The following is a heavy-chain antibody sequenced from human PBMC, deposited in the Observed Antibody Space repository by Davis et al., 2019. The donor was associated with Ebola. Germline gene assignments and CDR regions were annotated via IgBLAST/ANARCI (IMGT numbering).Heavy chain of an antibody. CDR2: ISSSGSTI. Sequence: GESLKISCAASGFTFSSYEMNWVRQAPGKGLEWVSYISSSGSTIYYADSVKGRFTISRDNAKNSLYLQMNSLRAEDTALYYCAKEKGYCSSTSCYDWFDPWGQGTLVTVSS. D-gene: IGHD2-2*01. J-gene: IGHJ5*02. CDR1: GFTFSSYE. CDR3: AKEKGYCSSTSCYDWFDP. V-gene: IGHV3-48*03.